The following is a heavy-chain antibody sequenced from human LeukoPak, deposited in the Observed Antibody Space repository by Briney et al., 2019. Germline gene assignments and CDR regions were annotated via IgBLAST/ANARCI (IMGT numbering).Heavy chain of an antibody. Sequence: GGSLRLPCAASGFTVSSNFMSWVRQAPGKGLEWVSVIYSGGTTEYADSVRGRFTISRDNSKNTVYLQMNSLRAEDTAMYYCARALLGSNWKIFDYWGQGTLVTVSS. CDR2: IYSGGTT. J-gene: IGHJ4*02. CDR1: GFTVSSNF. CDR3: ARALLGSNWKIFDY. D-gene: IGHD1-1*01. V-gene: IGHV3-66*01.